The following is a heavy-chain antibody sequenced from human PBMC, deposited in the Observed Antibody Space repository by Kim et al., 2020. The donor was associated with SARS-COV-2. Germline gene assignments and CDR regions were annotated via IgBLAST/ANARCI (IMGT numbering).Heavy chain of an antibody. J-gene: IGHJ4*02. CDR3: AREAPYYYGSGSYWGFDY. CDR1: GGSISSGSYY. CDR2: IYTSGST. D-gene: IGHD3-10*01. Sequence: SETLSLTCTVSGGSISSGSYYWSWIRQPAGKGLEWIGRIYTSGSTNYNPSLKSRVTISVDTSKNQFSLKLSSVTAADTAMYFCAREAPYYYGSGSYWGFDYWGQGTLVTVSS. V-gene: IGHV4-61*02.